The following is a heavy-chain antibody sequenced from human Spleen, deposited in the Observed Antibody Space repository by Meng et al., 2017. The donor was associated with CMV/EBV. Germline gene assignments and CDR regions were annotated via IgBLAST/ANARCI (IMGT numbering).Heavy chain of an antibody. CDR1: GYTFTSYG. CDR3: ARDQSSSWYSSPEAHYYYYYGMDV. J-gene: IGHJ6*02. D-gene: IGHD6-13*01. Sequence: ASVKVSCKASGYTFTSYGISWVRQAPGQGLEWMGIINPSGGSTSYAQKFQGRVTMTRDTSTSTVYMELSSLRSEDTAVYYCARDQSSSWYSSPEAHYYYYYGMDVWGQGTTVTVSS. CDR2: INPSGGST. V-gene: IGHV1-46*01.